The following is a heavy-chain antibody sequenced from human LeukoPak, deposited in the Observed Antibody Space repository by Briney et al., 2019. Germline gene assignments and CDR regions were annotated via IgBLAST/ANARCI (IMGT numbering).Heavy chain of an antibody. V-gene: IGHV4-30-2*01. J-gene: IGHJ4*02. D-gene: IGHD3-9*01. CDR1: GGSISSGGYS. Sequence: SQTLSLTCAVSGGSISSGGYSWSWLRRPPGKGLEWIGYIYHSGSTYYNPSLKSRVTISVDRSKNQFSLKLSSVTAADTAVYYCARGGTRYFDWLLPFDYWGQGTLVTVSS. CDR3: ARGGTRYFDWLLPFDY. CDR2: IYHSGST.